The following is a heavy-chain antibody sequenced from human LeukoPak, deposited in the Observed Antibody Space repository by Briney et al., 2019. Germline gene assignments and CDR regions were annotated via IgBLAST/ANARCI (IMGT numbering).Heavy chain of an antibody. CDR1: GYTFTSYG. Sequence: ASVKVSCKASGYTFTSYGISWVRQAPGQGLEWMGWISAYNGNTNYAQKLQGRVTMTTDTSTNTAYMELRGLRSDDTAVYYCARVLWLYYYDSSGYYYEDYWGQGTLVTVSS. D-gene: IGHD3-22*01. CDR3: ARVLWLYYYDSSGYYYEDY. CDR2: ISAYNGNT. V-gene: IGHV1-18*01. J-gene: IGHJ4*02.